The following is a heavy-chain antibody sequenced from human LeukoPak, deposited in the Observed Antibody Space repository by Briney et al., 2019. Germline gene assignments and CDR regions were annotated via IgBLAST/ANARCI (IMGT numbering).Heavy chain of an antibody. Sequence: GESLKISCKASGYSFSTYWIAWVRQMPGKGLEWMGIFYPGDSDTRYSPSFQGQVTISADKSISTAYLQWSSLKASDTAMYYCARPLVATEYSRSWYFDLWGQGTLVTVSS. J-gene: IGHJ4*02. CDR1: GYSFSTYW. CDR2: FYPGDSDT. CDR3: ARPLVATEYSRSWYFDL. D-gene: IGHD6-13*01. V-gene: IGHV5-51*01.